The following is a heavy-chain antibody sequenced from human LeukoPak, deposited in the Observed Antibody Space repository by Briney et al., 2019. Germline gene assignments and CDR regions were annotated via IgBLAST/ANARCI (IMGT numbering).Heavy chain of an antibody. V-gene: IGHV1-69*05. J-gene: IGHJ5*02. CDR1: GGTFSSYA. CDR2: IIPIFGTA. D-gene: IGHD3-10*01. Sequence: ASVKVSCKASGGTFSSYAISWVRQAPGQGLEWMGGIIPIFGTANYAQKFQGRVTITTDESTSTAYMELSSLRSEDTAVYYCARDSEYYYGSGRENNWFDPWGQGTLVTASS. CDR3: ARDSEYYYGSGRENNWFDP.